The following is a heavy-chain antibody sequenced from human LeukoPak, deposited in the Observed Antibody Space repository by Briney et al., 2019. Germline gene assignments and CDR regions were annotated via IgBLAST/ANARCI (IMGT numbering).Heavy chain of an antibody. Sequence: ASVKVSCKASGYTFTSYGISWVRQAPGQGLEWMGWISAYNGNTNYAQKLQGRVTMTTDTSTSTAYMELRSLRSDDTAVYYCARVSTVYAHETSTVDYWGQGTLVTVSS. V-gene: IGHV1-18*01. CDR3: ARVSTVYAHETSTVDY. D-gene: IGHD2-8*01. CDR2: ISAYNGNT. J-gene: IGHJ4*02. CDR1: GYTFTSYG.